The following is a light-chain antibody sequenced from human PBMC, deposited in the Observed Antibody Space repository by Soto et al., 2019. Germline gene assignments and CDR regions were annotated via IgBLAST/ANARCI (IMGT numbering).Light chain of an antibody. Sequence: ESVLTQSPGTLSLSPGERATLSCRASQTVIKNYLAWYQRKPGQAPRLLIYGASNRATGIPDRFSGGGSGTDFTLTISRLEPEDSALYYCQKYETSPYTFGQGTKPEIK. CDR1: QTVIKNY. CDR3: QKYETSPYT. J-gene: IGKJ2*01. V-gene: IGKV3-20*01. CDR2: GAS.